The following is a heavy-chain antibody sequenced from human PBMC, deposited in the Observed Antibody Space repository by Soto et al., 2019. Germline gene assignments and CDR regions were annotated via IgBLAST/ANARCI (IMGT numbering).Heavy chain of an antibody. Sequence: QVQLQESGPGLVKPSQTLSLTCTVSGGSISSGGYYWSWIRQHPGKGLEWIGYIYYSGSTYYNPSRKRRATISVDTSKNQFSLKLSSVTAADTAVYYCASVRTKYQLPSGPSDYWGQGTLVTVSS. CDR2: IYYSGST. V-gene: IGHV4-31*03. D-gene: IGHD2-2*01. CDR3: ASVRTKYQLPSGPSDY. CDR1: GGSISSGGYY. J-gene: IGHJ4*02.